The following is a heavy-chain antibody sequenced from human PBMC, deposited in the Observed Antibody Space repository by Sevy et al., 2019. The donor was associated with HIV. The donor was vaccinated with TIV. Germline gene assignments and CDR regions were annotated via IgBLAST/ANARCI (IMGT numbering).Heavy chain of an antibody. Sequence: GGSLRLSCEVSGFTFSSYAMSWVRQAPEKGLEWVSRCSGSGTSAYYADSVKGRFTVSRDNSRNTLFLEMNDLRVEDTAIYYCVKAKRFDSSSWFDSWGQGTLVTVSS. CDR3: VKAKRFDSSSWFDS. CDR1: GFTFSSYA. V-gene: IGHV3-23*01. J-gene: IGHJ5*01. CDR2: CSGSGTSA. D-gene: IGHD3-22*01.